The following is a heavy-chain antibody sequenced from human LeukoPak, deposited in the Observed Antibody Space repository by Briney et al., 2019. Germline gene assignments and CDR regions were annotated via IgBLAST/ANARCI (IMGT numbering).Heavy chain of an antibody. CDR1: GFTFSSYG. V-gene: IGHV3-33*01. D-gene: IGHD2-2*01. Sequence: PGGSLRLSCAASGFTFSSYGMHWVRQAPGEGLEWVAVIWYDGSNKYYADSVKGRFTISRDNSKNTLYLQMNSLRAEDTAVYYCARDRGLIVVVPAAFDYWGQGTLVTVSS. CDR3: ARDRGLIVVVPAAFDY. J-gene: IGHJ4*02. CDR2: IWYDGSNK.